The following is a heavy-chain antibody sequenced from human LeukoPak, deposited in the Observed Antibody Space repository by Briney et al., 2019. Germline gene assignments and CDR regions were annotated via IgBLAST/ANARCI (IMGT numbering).Heavy chain of an antibody. CDR3: ARDAQYYYDSSGYYYYYYGMDV. CDR1: FRSDR. D-gene: IGHD3-22*01. V-gene: IGHV3-21*01. Sequence: FRSDRRVGLGGGPGNEKKRVSSISSSSSYIYYADSVKGRFTISRDNAKNSLYLQMNSLRAEDTAVYYCARDAQYYYDSSGYYYYYYGMDVWGQGTTVTVSS. J-gene: IGHJ6*02. CDR2: ISSSSSYI.